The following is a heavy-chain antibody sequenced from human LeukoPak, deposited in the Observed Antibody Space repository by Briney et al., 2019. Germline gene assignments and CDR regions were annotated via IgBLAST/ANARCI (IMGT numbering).Heavy chain of an antibody. CDR2: ISSSSSYI. V-gene: IGHV3-21*01. J-gene: IGHJ4*02. CDR1: GFTFSSYS. Sequence: PGGSLRLSCAASGFTFSSYSMNWVRQAPGKGLERVSSISSSSSYIYYADSVKGRFTISGDNAKNSLYLQMNSLRAEDTAVYYCARGDSRSRRNFDYWGQGTLVTVSS. CDR3: ARGDSRSRRNFDY.